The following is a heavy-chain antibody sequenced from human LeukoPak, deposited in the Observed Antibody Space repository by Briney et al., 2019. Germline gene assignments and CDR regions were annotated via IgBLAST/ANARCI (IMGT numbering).Heavy chain of an antibody. D-gene: IGHD6-13*01. Sequence: GGSLRLSCAASGFIFSNYALMWVRQAPGKGLEWVSSITGRGDETFYADSVKGRFSLSRDNSKNMLYLQMYSLGAEDTAIYYCAKGAAGLVDWFDPWGQGTLVTVSS. CDR1: GFIFSNYA. V-gene: IGHV3-23*01. CDR3: AKGAAGLVDWFDP. J-gene: IGHJ5*02. CDR2: ITGRGDET.